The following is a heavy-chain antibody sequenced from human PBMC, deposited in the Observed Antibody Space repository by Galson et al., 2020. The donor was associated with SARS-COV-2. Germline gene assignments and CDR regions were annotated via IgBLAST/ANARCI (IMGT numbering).Heavy chain of an antibody. D-gene: IGHD6-13*01. Sequence: SETLSLTCTVSGGSVSSGDSYWSWIRQSPGKGLEWIGYIYNSGSSYYNPSLKSRVTISLDTSKNQFSLRLNSMTAADTAMYYCARGQQDSWLPGALYYFDSWGQGTLVTVSS. J-gene: IGHJ4*02. V-gene: IGHV4-30-4*08. CDR3: ARGQQDSWLPGALYYFDS. CDR1: GGSVSSGDSY. CDR2: IYNSGSS.